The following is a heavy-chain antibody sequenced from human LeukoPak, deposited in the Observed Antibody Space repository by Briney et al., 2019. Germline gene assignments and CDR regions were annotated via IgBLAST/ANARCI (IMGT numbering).Heavy chain of an antibody. J-gene: IGHJ4*02. CDR1: GFTFSNYA. V-gene: IGHV3-23*01. Sequence: GGSLRLSCAVSGFTFSNYAMTWVRQAPGKGLEWVSDITGSGNSTYYAVSVKGRFTISRDNSKNTLYLQMNSLRAEDTAVYYCARELFDFDYWGQGTLVTVSS. D-gene: IGHD3-10*01. CDR3: ARELFDFDY. CDR2: ITGSGNST.